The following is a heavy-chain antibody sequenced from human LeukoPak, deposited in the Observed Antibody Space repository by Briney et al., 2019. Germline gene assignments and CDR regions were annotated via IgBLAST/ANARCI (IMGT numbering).Heavy chain of an antibody. D-gene: IGHD6-13*01. V-gene: IGHV3-48*03. Sequence: GGPLRLSCAASGFTFSSCEMNWVRQAPGKGLEWVSYISYSGSTTQYADSVKGRFTISRGNAKNSLYLQMNSLRAEDTAVYYCASRVAAAGHHYFDYWGQGTLVTVSS. CDR2: ISYSGSTT. CDR3: ASRVAAAGHHYFDY. J-gene: IGHJ4*02. CDR1: GFTFSSCE.